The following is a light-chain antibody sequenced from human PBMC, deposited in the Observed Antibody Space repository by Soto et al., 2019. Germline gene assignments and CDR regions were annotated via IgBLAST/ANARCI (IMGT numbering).Light chain of an antibody. Sequence: DIQMTQSPSTLSASVGDRVTITCRASQSFSSWLAWYQQKPGKAPKLLIYDVSTLQSGVPSRFSGGGSGTEFTLTISSLQPDDFATYYCQQYDTYPWTFRQGTEVEIK. CDR3: QQYDTYPWT. CDR1: QSFSSW. V-gene: IGKV1-5*01. J-gene: IGKJ1*01. CDR2: DVS.